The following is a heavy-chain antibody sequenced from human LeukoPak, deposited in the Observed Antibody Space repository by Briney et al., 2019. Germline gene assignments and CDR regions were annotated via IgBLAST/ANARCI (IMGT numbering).Heavy chain of an antibody. D-gene: IGHD3-22*01. J-gene: IGHJ1*01. CDR1: GGTFSSYA. Sequence: SVKVSCKASGGTFSSYAISWVRQAPGQGLEWMGGIIPIFGTANYAQKFQGRVTITADESTSTAYMELSSLRSEDTAVYYCARRQESYDSSGYQKPRAEYFQHWGQGTLVTVSS. CDR2: IIPIFGTA. V-gene: IGHV1-69*01. CDR3: ARRQESYDSSGYQKPRAEYFQH.